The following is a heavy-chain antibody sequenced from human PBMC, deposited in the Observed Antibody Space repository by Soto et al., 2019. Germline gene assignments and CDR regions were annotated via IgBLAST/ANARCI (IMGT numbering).Heavy chain of an antibody. Sequence: QVQLQESGPGLVKPSQTLSLTCSVSGGSISSGSFYWTWIRHHPGKGLEWIGYIHSSGSTYYNPSLMSRVSMSVDTSKNHFSLKLSSVTAADTAVYYCAREDRNYYDRSGYFHWGQGTLVTVSS. CDR2: IHSSGST. J-gene: IGHJ4*02. CDR3: AREDRNYYDRSGYFH. V-gene: IGHV4-31*03. CDR1: GGSISSGSFY. D-gene: IGHD3-22*01.